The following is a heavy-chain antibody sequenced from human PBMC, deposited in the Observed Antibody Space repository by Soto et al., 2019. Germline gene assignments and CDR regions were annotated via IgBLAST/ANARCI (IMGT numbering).Heavy chain of an antibody. Sequence: ASVKVSCKASGYTFTSYYMHWVRQAPGQGLKWMGLINPSGGSTSYAQKFQGRVTMTRDTSTSTVYMELSSLISEDTAVYYCARSMVRARMDVWGQGTTVTVSS. CDR2: INPSGGST. J-gene: IGHJ6*02. D-gene: IGHD3-10*01. V-gene: IGHV1-46*01. CDR3: ARSMVRARMDV. CDR1: GYTFTSYY.